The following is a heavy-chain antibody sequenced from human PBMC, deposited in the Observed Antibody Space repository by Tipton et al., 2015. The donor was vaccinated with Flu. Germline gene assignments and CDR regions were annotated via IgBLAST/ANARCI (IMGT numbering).Heavy chain of an antibody. V-gene: IGHV4-39*07. CDR1: GDSFTTSSHH. CDR3: ARPNRNTLFRGVLDVAFDI. Sequence: TLSLTCTVSGDSFTTSSHHWAWIRQPPGKGLEWLGSVYYTGDTFYNPSLASRVTISVDTSKNQFSLKLTSVTAADTAVYYCARPNRNTLFRGVLDVAFDIWGQGVMVTVSS. J-gene: IGHJ3*02. D-gene: IGHD3-10*01. CDR2: VYYTGDT.